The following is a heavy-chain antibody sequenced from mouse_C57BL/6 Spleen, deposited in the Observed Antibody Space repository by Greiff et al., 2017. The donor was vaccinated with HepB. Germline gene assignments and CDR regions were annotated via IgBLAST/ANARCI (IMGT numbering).Heavy chain of an antibody. CDR1: GFTFSSYG. J-gene: IGHJ1*03. V-gene: IGHV5-6*01. CDR2: ISSGGSYT. Sequence: EVMLVESGGDLVKPGGSLKLSCAASGFTFSSYGMSLVSQTPDKRLEWGATISSGGSYTYYPDSVKGRFTISRDNAKNTLYLQMSSLKSADTAMYYCARNGGTGWYFDVWGTGTTVTVSS. D-gene: IGHD3-3*01. CDR3: ARNGGTGWYFDV.